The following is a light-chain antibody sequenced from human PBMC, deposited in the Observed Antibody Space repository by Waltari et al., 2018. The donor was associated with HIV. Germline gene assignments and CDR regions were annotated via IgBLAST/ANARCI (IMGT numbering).Light chain of an antibody. CDR1: SSAVGSFNL. J-gene: IGLJ2*01. CDR2: EVT. V-gene: IGLV2-23*02. CDR3: FSYAGRSTHVV. Sequence: QSALTQPASVSGSPGQSITIACTGGSSAVGSFNLVSGYQQQQGKSPKLVISEVTKRPSGVSNRFSGSKSGNTASLTISGLLAEDEADYYCFSYAGRSTHVVFGGGTKLTVL.